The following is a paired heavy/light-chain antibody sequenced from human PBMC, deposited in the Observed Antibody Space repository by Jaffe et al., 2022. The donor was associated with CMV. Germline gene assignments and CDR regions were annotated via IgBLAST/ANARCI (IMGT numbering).Heavy chain of an antibody. V-gene: IGHV3-11*06. J-gene: IGHJ6*03. CDR2: ISSSSSYT. Sequence: QVQLVESGGGLVKPGGSLRLSCAASGFTFSDYYMSWIRQAPGKGLEWVSYISSSSSYTNYADSVKGRFTISRDNAKNSLYLQMNRLRAEDTAVYYCARQGYYYYMDVWGKGTTVTVSS. CDR3: ARQGYYYYMDV. CDR1: GFTFSDYY.
Light chain of an antibody. V-gene: IGKV3-11*01. CDR1: QSVSSY. CDR2: DAS. Sequence: EIVLTQSPATLSLSPGERATLSCRASQSVSSYLAWYQQKPGQAPRLLIYDASNRATGIPARFSGSGSGTDFTLTISSLEPEDFAVYYCQQRSNWPSYTFGQGTKLEIK. J-gene: IGKJ2*01. CDR3: QQRSNWPSYT.